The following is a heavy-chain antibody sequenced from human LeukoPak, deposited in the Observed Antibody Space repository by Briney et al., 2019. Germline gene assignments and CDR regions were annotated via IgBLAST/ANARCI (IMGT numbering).Heavy chain of an antibody. J-gene: IGHJ4*02. D-gene: IGHD6-13*01. CDR1: GGSISNCY. V-gene: IGHV4-59*01. CDR3: ARVTGYMTEDYFDY. CDR2: IYYSGST. Sequence: SETLSLTCTVTGGSISNCYWSWTRQPPGKGLEWFGYIYYSGSTNYNPSLKSRVTISVDTSKNQFSLRLSSVTAADTAVYYCARVTGYMTEDYFDYWGQGTLITVSS.